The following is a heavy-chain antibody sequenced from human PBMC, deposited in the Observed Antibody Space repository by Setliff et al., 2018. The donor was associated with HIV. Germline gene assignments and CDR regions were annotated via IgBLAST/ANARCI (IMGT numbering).Heavy chain of an antibody. CDR2: INTGNGST. D-gene: IGHD6-13*01. J-gene: IGHJ6*02. V-gene: IGHV1-3*04. CDR3: ARPDSRWYARGRDPLYGMDV. CDR1: GYIFTNYA. Sequence: ASVKVSCKASGYIFTNYAMQWVRQAPGQGLAWMGWINTGNGSTKYSQKFQGRVTISRDTFASTAYMYLSSLRSEDTAVYYCARPDSRWYARGRDPLYGMDVWGQGTTVTVSS.